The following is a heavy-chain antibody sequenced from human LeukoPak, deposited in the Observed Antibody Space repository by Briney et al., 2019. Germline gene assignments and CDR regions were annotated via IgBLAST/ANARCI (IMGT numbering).Heavy chain of an antibody. D-gene: IGHD3-16*01. CDR3: PEELCEREDYSKEDGLDV. CDR2: ICVRSAGT. Sequence: GGSLRLSCAASGFTFDRHAMRGVRQAPGKGVEGVSAICVRSAGTSYAASAKGRITISRDNFRNTVYLQIDIRRAEDPAVFYFPEELCEREDYSKEDGLDVWGQGTMVTVSS. CDR1: GFTFDRHA. V-gene: IGHV3-23*01. J-gene: IGHJ6*02.